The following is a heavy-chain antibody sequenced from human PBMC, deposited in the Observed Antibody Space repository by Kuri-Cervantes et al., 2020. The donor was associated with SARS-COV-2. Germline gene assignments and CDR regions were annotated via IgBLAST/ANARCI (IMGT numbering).Heavy chain of an antibody. J-gene: IGHJ4*02. D-gene: IGHD3-3*01. Sequence: GESLKISCAASGFTFSSYGMHWVRQAPGKGLEWVAVIWYDGSNKYYADSVKGRFTISRDNSKNTLYLQMNSLRAEDTAVYYYAKDSLLRHGDFWNGNYPFFDYWGQGTLVTVSS. CDR2: IWYDGSNK. CDR1: GFTFSSYG. V-gene: IGHV3-33*06. CDR3: AKDSLLRHGDFWNGNYPFFDY.